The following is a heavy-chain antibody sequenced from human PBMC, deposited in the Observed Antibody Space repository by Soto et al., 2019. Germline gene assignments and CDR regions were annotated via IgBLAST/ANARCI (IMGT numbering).Heavy chain of an antibody. Sequence: GESKKNSCRGSGYKFSDCWVAGVRQMPGRGLEWMGIICPCVSDTRYISSFQGQVTMSADTSINTAYLEWTSLEASDTAIYYWVLPLAEYSTSVDFWGQGTRVTVSS. D-gene: IGHD6-6*01. J-gene: IGHJ4*02. CDR1: GYKFSDCW. CDR2: ICPCVSDT. CDR3: VLPLAEYSTSVDF. V-gene: IGHV5-51*01.